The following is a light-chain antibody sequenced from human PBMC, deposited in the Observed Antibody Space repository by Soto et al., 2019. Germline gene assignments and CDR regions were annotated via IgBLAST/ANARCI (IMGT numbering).Light chain of an antibody. CDR3: QQYGNSPPIT. V-gene: IGKV3-11*01. J-gene: IGKJ4*01. CDR2: DAS. CDR1: QSVSSY. Sequence: EIVLIQSPATLSLSPGERATLSCRASQSVSSYLAWYQQKPGQAPRLLIYDASNRATGIPARFSGSGSGTDFTLTISSLEPEDFAVYYCQQYGNSPPITFGGGTKVDIK.